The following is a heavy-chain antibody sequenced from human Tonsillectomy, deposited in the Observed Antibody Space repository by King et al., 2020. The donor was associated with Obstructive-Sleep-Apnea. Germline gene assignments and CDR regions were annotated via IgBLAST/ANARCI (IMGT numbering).Heavy chain of an antibody. CDR3: ARHSFGRLALGATAFDI. V-gene: IGHV4-59*08. CDR2: IYNSGSP. D-gene: IGHD1-26*01. J-gene: IGHJ3*02. CDR1: VDSISSYL. Sequence: VQLQESGPGLVKPSETLSLTCTVSVDSISSYLWSWIRQPPGKGLEGVGYIYNSGSPNCNPSLKSRVTISVDTSKNHFSLKLGSVTAADTAVYYCARHSFGRLALGATAFDIWGQGTMVTVSS.